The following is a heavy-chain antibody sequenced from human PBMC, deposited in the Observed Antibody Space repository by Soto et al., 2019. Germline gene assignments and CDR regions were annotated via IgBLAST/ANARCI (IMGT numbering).Heavy chain of an antibody. CDR3: ARDLKEYCSDGKCNWFDP. D-gene: IGHD2-15*01. V-gene: IGHV4-59*01. J-gene: IGHJ5*02. Sequence: PSETLSLTCAVSGDSISSYYWGWIRQPPGKGLEWIGYISYSGSTDYNPSLKSRVTISFDASKNQISLQVRSATAADAAVYYCARDLKEYCSDGKCNWFDPWGQGTLVTV. CDR2: ISYSGST. CDR1: GDSISSYY.